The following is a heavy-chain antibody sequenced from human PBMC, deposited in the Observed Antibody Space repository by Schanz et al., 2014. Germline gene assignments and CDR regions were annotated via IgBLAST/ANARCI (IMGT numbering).Heavy chain of an antibody. D-gene: IGHD2-15*01. J-gene: IGHJ4*02. V-gene: IGHV3-66*02. CDR3: ARDRGYCSGGSCLTFDY. CDR2: IYSGIGA. CDR1: GFTVSSNH. Sequence: VQLVESGGGVVQFGRSLRLSCAVSGFTVSSNHMSWVRQAPGKGLEWVSVIYSGIGAYYADSVKGRFTISRDNSKNTLYLQMNALRAEDTAVYYCARDRGYCSGGSCLTFDYWGQGTLVTVSS.